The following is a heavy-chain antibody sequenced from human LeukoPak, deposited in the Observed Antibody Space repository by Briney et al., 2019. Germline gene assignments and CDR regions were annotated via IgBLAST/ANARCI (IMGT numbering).Heavy chain of an antibody. CDR1: GGSISSGGYS. CDR3: ARGPRKYSSSSGDDY. CDR2: IYYSGST. D-gene: IGHD6-6*01. Sequence: PSETLSLTCAVSGGSISSGGYSWSWIRQPPGKGLEWIGYIYYSGSTYYNPSLKSRVTISVDASKNQFSLKLSSVTAADTAVYYCARGPRKYSSSSGDDYWGQGTLVTVSS. J-gene: IGHJ4*02. V-gene: IGHV4-30-4*07.